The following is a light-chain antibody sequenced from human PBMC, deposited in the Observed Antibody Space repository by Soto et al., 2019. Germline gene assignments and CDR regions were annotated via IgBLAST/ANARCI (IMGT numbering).Light chain of an antibody. J-gene: IGLJ1*01. CDR2: EVS. Sequence: QSALTQPASVSGSPGQSITISCTGTSSDVGGYNYVSWYQQHPGKAPKLMIYEVSNRPSGVSNRFSGSKSGNTASLTISGLLAEDEADYYCSSYTSSSIDYVFGPGTKLTVL. CDR1: SSDVGGYNY. CDR3: SSYTSSSIDYV. V-gene: IGLV2-14*01.